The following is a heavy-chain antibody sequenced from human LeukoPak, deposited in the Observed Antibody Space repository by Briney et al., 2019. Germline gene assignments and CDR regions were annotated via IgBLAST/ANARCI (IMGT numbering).Heavy chain of an antibody. CDR3: LPYWFDP. J-gene: IGHJ5*02. CDR2: IYYSGST. Sequence: SETLSLTCTVSGGSISDIINYWGWIRQPPGKGLEWIGSIYYSGSTSYNPSLKSRVTISVDTSKNTAVYYCARRRGEYYYDSSSLPYWFDPWGQGTLVTVSS. D-gene: IGHD3-22*01. V-gene: IGHV4-39*06. CDR1: GGSISDIINY.